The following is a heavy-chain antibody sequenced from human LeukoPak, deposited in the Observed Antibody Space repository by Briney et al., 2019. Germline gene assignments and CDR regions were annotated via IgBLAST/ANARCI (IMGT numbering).Heavy chain of an antibody. D-gene: IGHD6-19*01. CDR2: ISSSGYTI. J-gene: IGHJ4*02. CDR1: GFTFSSYA. Sequence: GGSLRLSCAASGFTFSSYAMSWVRQAPGKGLKWISYISSSGYTIYYADSVKGRFTISRDNAKNSLYLQMNSLRAEDTAVYYCARWSTAGIAVAGTEDYWGQGTLVTVSS. V-gene: IGHV3-48*03. CDR3: ARWSTAGIAVAGTEDY.